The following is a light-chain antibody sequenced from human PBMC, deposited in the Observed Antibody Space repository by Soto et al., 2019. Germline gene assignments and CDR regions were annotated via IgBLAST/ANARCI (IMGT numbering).Light chain of an antibody. Sequence: VLTQSPGTLSFSPGERATLSCRASQSVNIRYLAWYQQKPGQAPRLLIYGASSRATGIPDRFSGSGSGTDFTLIISRLEHEDFAVYYCQQYDTSPRTFGQGTKVDIX. CDR3: QQYDTSPRT. J-gene: IGKJ1*01. CDR1: QSVNIRY. V-gene: IGKV3-20*01. CDR2: GAS.